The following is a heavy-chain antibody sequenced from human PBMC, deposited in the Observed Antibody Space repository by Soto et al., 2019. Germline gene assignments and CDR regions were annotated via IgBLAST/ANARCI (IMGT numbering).Heavy chain of an antibody. CDR2: IIPIFGTA. V-gene: IGHV1-69*13. CDR3: ARGNHRWLQLWYFDL. Sequence: SVKVSCKASGGTFSSYTISWVRQAPGQGLEWMGGIIPIFGTANYAQRFQGRVTITADESTSTAYMELSSLRSEDTAVYYCARGNHRWLQLWYFDLWGRGTLVTVSS. J-gene: IGHJ2*01. D-gene: IGHD5-12*01. CDR1: GGTFSSYT.